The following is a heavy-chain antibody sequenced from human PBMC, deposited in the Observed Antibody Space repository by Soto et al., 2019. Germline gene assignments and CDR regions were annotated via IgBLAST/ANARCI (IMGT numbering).Heavy chain of an antibody. J-gene: IGHJ5*02. V-gene: IGHV3-48*02. Sequence: EVQVVESGGGLVQPGGSLRLSCAASGFTCSSNSMNWVRQAPGKGLEWISYISSSSSTIYADSVKGRFTISRDNAKNSLYLQMNRLRDEDTAVYYCARVIWSGHLTSDLWGQGTLVTVSS. CDR1: GFTCSSNS. CDR2: ISSSSSTI. D-gene: IGHD3-3*01. CDR3: ARVIWSGHLTSDL.